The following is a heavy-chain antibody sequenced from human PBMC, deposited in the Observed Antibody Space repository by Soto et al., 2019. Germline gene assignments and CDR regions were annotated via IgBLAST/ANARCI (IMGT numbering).Heavy chain of an antibody. Sequence: GASVKVSCKASGYTFTSYGISWVRQAPGQGLEWMGWISAYNGNTNYAQKLQGRVTMTTDTSTSTAYMELRSLRSDDTAVYYCARDPNYDFWSGHNWFDPWGQGTLVTVSS. CDR2: ISAYNGNT. V-gene: IGHV1-18*01. CDR3: ARDPNYDFWSGHNWFDP. D-gene: IGHD3-3*01. CDR1: GYTFTSYG. J-gene: IGHJ5*02.